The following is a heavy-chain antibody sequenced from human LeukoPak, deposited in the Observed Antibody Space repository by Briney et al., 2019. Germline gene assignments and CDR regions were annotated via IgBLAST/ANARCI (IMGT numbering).Heavy chain of an antibody. CDR2: MNPNSGNT. CDR1: GYTFTSYD. J-gene: IGHJ5*02. CDR3: ARGILRITIFGVEKNWFDP. V-gene: IGHV1-8*01. Sequence: PVASVTVSCKASGYTFTSYDINWVRQATGQGLEWMGWMNPNSGNTGYAQKFQGRVTMTRNTSISTAYMELSSLRSEDTAVYYCARGILRITIFGVEKNWFDPWGQGTLVTVSS. D-gene: IGHD3-3*01.